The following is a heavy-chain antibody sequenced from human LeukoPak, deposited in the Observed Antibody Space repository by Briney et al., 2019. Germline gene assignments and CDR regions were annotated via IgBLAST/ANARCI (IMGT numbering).Heavy chain of an antibody. D-gene: IGHD4-17*01. CDR3: ATHKFDYGDRTAFDY. CDR1: GGSISNNNYY. CDR2: IYYSGNT. J-gene: IGHJ4*02. V-gene: IGHV4-39*01. Sequence: SETLSLTCSVSGGSISNNNYYWGWIRQPPGKGLEWIGSIYYSGNTYYNPSLKSRVTIFVDRSKNQFSLNLSSVTAADTAVYSCATHKFDYGDRTAFDYWGQGTLVTVSS.